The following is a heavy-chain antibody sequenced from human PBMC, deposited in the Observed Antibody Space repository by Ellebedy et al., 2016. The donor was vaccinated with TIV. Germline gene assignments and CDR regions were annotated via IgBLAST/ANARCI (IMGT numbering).Heavy chain of an antibody. CDR1: GFTFSTYW. J-gene: IGHJ4*02. Sequence: GESLKISCAASGFTFSTYWMTWVRQAPGKGLEWVANIKEDGSEKFYVDSVKGRFTISRDNAKNSLYLQMNSLRAEDTAVYYCARDATRGGDFDYWGQGILVTVSS. V-gene: IGHV3-7*01. D-gene: IGHD3-10*01. CDR3: ARDATRGGDFDY. CDR2: IKEDGSEK.